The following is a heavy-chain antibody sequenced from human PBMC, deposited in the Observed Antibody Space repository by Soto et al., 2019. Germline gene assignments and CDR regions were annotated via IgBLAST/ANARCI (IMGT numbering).Heavy chain of an antibody. Sequence: SETLSLTCTVSGGSISSGGYYWSWVRQPPGKGLEWIGEIFHSGSTNYNPSLKTRVTISVDKSKNQFSLKLSSVTAADTAVYYCARVYSGSYSDYWGQGTLVTVSS. CDR1: GGSISSGGYY. V-gene: IGHV4-39*07. D-gene: IGHD1-26*01. J-gene: IGHJ4*02. CDR3: ARVYSGSYSDY. CDR2: IFHSGST.